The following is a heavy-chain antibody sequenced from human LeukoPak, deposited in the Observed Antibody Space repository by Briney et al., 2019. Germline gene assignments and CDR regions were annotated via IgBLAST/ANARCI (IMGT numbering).Heavy chain of an antibody. V-gene: IGHV3-53*01. CDR3: ARDADYGGNSLGYFDY. CDR2: IYSGGST. J-gene: IGHJ4*02. D-gene: IGHD4-23*01. Sequence: GGSLRLSCAAPGFTVSSNHMSWVRQAPGKGLEWVSIIYSGGSTYYADSVKGRFTISRDNSRNTLYLQVNSLRAEDTAVYYCARDADYGGNSLGYFDYWGQGTLVTVSS. CDR1: GFTVSSNH.